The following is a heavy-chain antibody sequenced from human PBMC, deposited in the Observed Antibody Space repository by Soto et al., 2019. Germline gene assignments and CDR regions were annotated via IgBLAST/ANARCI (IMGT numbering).Heavy chain of an antibody. CDR3: ARGPVRGMGGDS. D-gene: IGHD3-16*01. CDR2: INSILGIS. CDR1: GGTFNSDT. V-gene: IGHV1-69*02. Sequence: QVQLVKSGAEVKEPGSSVKVSCKASGGTFNSDTINWVRQAPGQGLEWMGRINSILGISNYAQKFQGRIAITADKSTNSGYMELSSLRSEDTAVYYCARGPVRGMGGDSWGQGTLVTVSS. J-gene: IGHJ5*01.